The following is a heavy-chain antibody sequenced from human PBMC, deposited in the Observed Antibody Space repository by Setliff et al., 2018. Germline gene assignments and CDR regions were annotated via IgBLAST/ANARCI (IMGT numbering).Heavy chain of an antibody. CDR2: VYYSGTA. CDR1: DGSLSTYY. J-gene: IGHJ4*02. Sequence: PSETLSLTCTVSDGSLSTYYWSWIRQPPGKGLEFIGYVYYSGTANYSPSLRSRLTISVDTSKNQFSLKLRSVTAADTAVYYCARGGTFRYFDFWGQGVPVTVSS. CDR3: ARGGTFRYFDF. V-gene: IGHV4-59*01. D-gene: IGHD5-12*01.